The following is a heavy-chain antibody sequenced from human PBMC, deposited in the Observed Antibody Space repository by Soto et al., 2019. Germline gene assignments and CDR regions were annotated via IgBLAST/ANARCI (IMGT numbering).Heavy chain of an antibody. V-gene: IGHV3-30-3*01. Sequence: GGSLRLSCAASGFTFSNFAMYWVRQAPDKGLEWVTVISYDGSHKYYADSVKGRFTISRDNSKNTLYLQMNNLRAEDSAVYFCARDYSYQRAMDVWGQGTTVTVSS. CDR2: ISYDGSHK. J-gene: IGHJ6*02. D-gene: IGHD2-15*01. CDR3: ARDYSYQRAMDV. CDR1: GFTFSNFA.